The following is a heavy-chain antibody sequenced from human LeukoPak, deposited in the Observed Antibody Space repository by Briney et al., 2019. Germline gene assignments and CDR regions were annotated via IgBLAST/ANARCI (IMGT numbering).Heavy chain of an antibody. V-gene: IGHV3-11*04. Sequence: PGGSLRLSCAASGFTFSDSYMTWVRQAPGKGVEWVAYISGSGHDINYSESAKGRFTISRDNAKNSLYLQMSSLRAEDTAVYYCARDGKAVAVAFDIWGQGTMVTVSS. CDR2: ISGSGHDI. J-gene: IGHJ3*02. CDR3: ARDGKAVAVAFDI. D-gene: IGHD6-19*01. CDR1: GFTFSDSY.